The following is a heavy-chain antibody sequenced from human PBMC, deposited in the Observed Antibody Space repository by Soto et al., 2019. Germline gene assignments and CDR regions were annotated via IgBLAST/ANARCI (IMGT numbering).Heavy chain of an antibody. J-gene: IGHJ4*02. D-gene: IGHD3-22*01. V-gene: IGHV1-3*05. CDR3: ERGNGYYNCDDY. CDR1: GYTFTSYA. CDR2: INDGNGNT. Sequence: QVQLVQSGAEEKKPGASVKVSCKASGYTFTSYAMHWVSQAPGQRLEWMGWINDGNGNTKNSQKFQGRVTITRDTSATTDNIELSKLRSEGTAVYYCERGNGYYNCDDYWGQGTLVTVSS.